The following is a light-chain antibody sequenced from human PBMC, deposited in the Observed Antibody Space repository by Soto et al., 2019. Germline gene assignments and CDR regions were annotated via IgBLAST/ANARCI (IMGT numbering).Light chain of an antibody. CDR1: QRINSW. Sequence: DIQMTQSPSTLSASLGDRVTITCRASQRINSWLAWYQQKPGKAPNLLIYKTSTLESGVPSRFSGSGSGTEFTLTISRLQPDDFATYYRQQYDTSPWTFGQGTKVEIK. CDR3: QQYDTSPWT. CDR2: KTS. J-gene: IGKJ1*01. V-gene: IGKV1-5*03.